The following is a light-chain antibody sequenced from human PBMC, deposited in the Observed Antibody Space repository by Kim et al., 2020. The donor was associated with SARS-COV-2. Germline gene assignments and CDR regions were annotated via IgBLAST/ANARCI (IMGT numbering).Light chain of an antibody. V-gene: IGKV3-11*01. Sequence: EIVLIQSPATLSLSPGERATLSCRASQSVSSYLAWYQQKPGQAPRLLIYDASNRATGIPARFSGSGSGTDFTLTISSLEPEDFAVYYCHQRSNWPPLTFGGGTKVDIK. J-gene: IGKJ4*01. CDR3: HQRSNWPPLT. CDR2: DAS. CDR1: QSVSSY.